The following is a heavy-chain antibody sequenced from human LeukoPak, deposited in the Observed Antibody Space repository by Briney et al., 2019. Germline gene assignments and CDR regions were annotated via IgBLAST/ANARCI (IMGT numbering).Heavy chain of an antibody. D-gene: IGHD7-27*01. CDR2: IGTSDGDI. CDR1: GFTFSNYV. V-gene: IGHV3-23*01. CDR3: ARDPNWGSGY. Sequence: GGSLRLSCAASGFTFSNYVMIWVRQAPGKGLEWVSIIGTSDGDIHYADSVKGRFSISRDNSKNTLSLQMNSLRVDDTAVYYCARDPNWGSGYWGQGTLVTVSS. J-gene: IGHJ4*02.